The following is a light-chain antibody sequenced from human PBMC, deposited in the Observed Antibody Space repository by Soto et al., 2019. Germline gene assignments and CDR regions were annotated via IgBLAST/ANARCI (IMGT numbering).Light chain of an antibody. CDR3: QQYGSSPIT. CDR2: GAS. V-gene: IGKV3-20*01. CDR1: QSINSD. Sequence: EIVMTQSPATLSVSPGETTRLSCRASQSINSDVAWYQQKVGQTPTLLIYGASSRATGIPDRFSGSGSGTDFTLTISRLEPEDYAVYYCQQYGSSPITFGQGTKVDIK. J-gene: IGKJ1*01.